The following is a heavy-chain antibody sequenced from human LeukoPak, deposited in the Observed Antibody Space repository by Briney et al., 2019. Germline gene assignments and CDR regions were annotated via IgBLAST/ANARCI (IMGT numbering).Heavy chain of an antibody. CDR1: GFTFSSYG. Sequence: PGGSLRLSCAASGFTFSSYGMHWVRQAPGKGLEWVAVIWYDGSNKYYADSVKGRFTISRDNSKNTLYLQMNGLRGEDTAVYYCARVILDSSGYYDAFDIWGQGTMVTVSS. D-gene: IGHD3-22*01. J-gene: IGHJ3*02. V-gene: IGHV3-33*01. CDR2: IWYDGSNK. CDR3: ARVILDSSGYYDAFDI.